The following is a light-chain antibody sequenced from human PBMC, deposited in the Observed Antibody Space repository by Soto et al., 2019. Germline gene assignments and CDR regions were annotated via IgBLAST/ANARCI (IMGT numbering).Light chain of an antibody. CDR2: EVS. J-gene: IGLJ2*01. CDR1: SCDVGGYNY. V-gene: IGLV2-14*01. Sequence: QSALTQPASVSGSPGQSITISCTRTSCDVGGYNYVSWYQQHPGKAPKLMIYEVSNRPSGVSNRFSGSKSGNTASLTISGLQAEDEADYYCSSYTSSSTLVFGGGTQLTVL. CDR3: SSYTSSSTLV.